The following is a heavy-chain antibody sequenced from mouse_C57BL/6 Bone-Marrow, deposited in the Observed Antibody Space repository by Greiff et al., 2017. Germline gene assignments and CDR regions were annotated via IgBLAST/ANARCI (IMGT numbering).Heavy chain of an antibody. Sequence: QVQLKQSGPELVTPGASVKISCKASGYAFSSSWMNWVKQRPGKGLEWIGRIYPGDGDTNYNGKFKGEATLTADKSSSTAYMQLSSLTSEDSAVYFCARWDDYDDGYYYAMDYWGQGTSVTVSS. CDR1: GYAFSSSW. CDR3: ARWDDYDDGYYYAMDY. V-gene: IGHV1-82*01. J-gene: IGHJ4*01. CDR2: IYPGDGDT. D-gene: IGHD2-4*01.